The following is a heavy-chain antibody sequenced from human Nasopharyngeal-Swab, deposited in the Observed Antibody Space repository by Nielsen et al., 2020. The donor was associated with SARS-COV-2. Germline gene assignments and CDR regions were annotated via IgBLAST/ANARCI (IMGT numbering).Heavy chain of an antibody. V-gene: IGHV3-53*01. J-gene: IGHJ4*02. D-gene: IGHD1-26*01. CDR2: IFSSGST. Sequence: WIRQPPGKGLEWVSVIFSSGSTYYAGSVKGRFSISRDNSKNTLNLQMNSLRAEDTAVYYCAKEQGSVGANARIGYWGPGTLVTVSS. CDR3: AKEQGSVGANARIGY.